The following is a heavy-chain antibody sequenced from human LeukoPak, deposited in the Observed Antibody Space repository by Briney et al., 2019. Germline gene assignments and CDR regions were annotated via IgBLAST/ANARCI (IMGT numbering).Heavy chain of an antibody. D-gene: IGHD1-26*01. CDR2: ISGSGGRA. J-gene: IGHJ4*02. V-gene: IGHV3-23*01. CDR1: GFTFSSYG. CDR3: ARGIVEFDY. Sequence: GGSLRLSCAASGFTFSSYGMSWVRQAPGKGLEWVTLISGSGGRAYYADSVKGRFTISRDNAKNSLYLQMNSLRAEDTAVYYCARGIVEFDYWGQGTLVTVSS.